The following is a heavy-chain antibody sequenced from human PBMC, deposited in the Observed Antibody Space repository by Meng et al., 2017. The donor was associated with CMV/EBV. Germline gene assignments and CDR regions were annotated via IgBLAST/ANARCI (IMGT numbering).Heavy chain of an antibody. D-gene: IGHD2-2*02. J-gene: IGHJ6*02. CDR3: ARGPGYCSSTSCYMWLDGGGMDV. V-gene: IGHV3-13*01. CDR1: GFTFSSYD. CDR2: IGTAGDT. Sequence: GESLKISCAASGFTFSSYDMHWVRQATGKGLEWVSAIGTAGDTYYPGSVKGRFTISRENAKNSLYLQMNSLRAGDTAVYYCARGPGYCSSTSCYMWLDGGGMDVWGQGTTVTVS.